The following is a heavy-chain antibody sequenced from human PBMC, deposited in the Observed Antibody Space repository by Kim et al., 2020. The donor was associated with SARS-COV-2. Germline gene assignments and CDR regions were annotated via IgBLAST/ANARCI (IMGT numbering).Heavy chain of an antibody. J-gene: IGHJ4*02. CDR1: GFTFSSYS. Sequence: GGSLRLSCAASGFTFSSYSMNWVRQAPGKGLEWVSSISSSSSYIYYADSVKGRFTISRDNAKNSLYLQMNSLRAEDTAVYYCARDGEQKLWFGELSPRGYFDYWGQGTLVTVSS. CDR2: ISSSSSYI. D-gene: IGHD3-10*01. CDR3: ARDGEQKLWFGELSPRGYFDY. V-gene: IGHV3-21*01.